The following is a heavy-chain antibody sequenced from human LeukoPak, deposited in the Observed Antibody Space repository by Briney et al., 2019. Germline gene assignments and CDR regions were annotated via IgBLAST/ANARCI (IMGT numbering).Heavy chain of an antibody. CDR1: GGSISSYY. CDR2: IYYSGST. CDR3: ARLYDSSGYYQRHYYYGMDV. Sequence: SETLSLTCTVSGGSISSYYWSWIRQPPGKGLEWIGYIYYSGSTNYNPSLKSRVTISVDTSKNQFSLKLSSVTAADTAVYYCARLYDSSGYYQRHYYYGMDVWGQGTTVTVSS. V-gene: IGHV4-59*08. J-gene: IGHJ6*02. D-gene: IGHD3-22*01.